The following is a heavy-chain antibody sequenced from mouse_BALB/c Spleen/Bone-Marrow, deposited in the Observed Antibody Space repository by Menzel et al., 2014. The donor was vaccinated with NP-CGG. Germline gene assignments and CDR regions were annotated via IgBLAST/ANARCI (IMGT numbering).Heavy chain of an antibody. CDR1: GYPFSSYW. CDR2: IYPGDGET. D-gene: IGHD2-10*02. V-gene: IGHV1-80*01. Sequence: QVQLQQSGAELVRPGSSVKISCKASGYPFSSYWMSWVKQRPGQGLEWIGQIYPGDGETNYNGKFKGNAILTADKSSSTAYVQLISLTSEDSAVYFCARKYGDYWGQGTTLTVSS. J-gene: IGHJ2*01. CDR3: ARKYGDY.